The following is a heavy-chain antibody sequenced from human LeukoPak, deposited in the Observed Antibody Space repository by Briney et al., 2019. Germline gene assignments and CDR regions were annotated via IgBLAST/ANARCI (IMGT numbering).Heavy chain of an antibody. J-gene: IGHJ4*02. D-gene: IGHD3-22*01. Sequence: ASVKVSCKASGYTFTSYGISWVRQAPGQGLEWMGWINPNSGGTNYAQKFQGRVTMTRDTSISTAYMELSRLRSDDTAVYYCARDDPSRSSGYHYWGQGTLVTVSS. CDR3: ARDDPSRSSGYHY. CDR2: INPNSGGT. V-gene: IGHV1-2*02. CDR1: GYTFTSYG.